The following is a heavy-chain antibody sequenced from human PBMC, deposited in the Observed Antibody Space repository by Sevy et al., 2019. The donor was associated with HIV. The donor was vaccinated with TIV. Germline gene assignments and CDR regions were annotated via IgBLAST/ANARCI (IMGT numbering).Heavy chain of an antibody. CDR3: ARAGEGPRMTTVTYFDY. Sequence: ASVKVSCKASGYTFTSYGISWVQQAPGQGLEWMGWISAYNGNTNYAQKLQGRVTMTTDTSTSTAYMELRSLRSDDTAVYYCARAGEGPRMTTVTYFDYWGQGTLVTVSS. D-gene: IGHD4-17*01. J-gene: IGHJ4*02. V-gene: IGHV1-18*01. CDR1: GYTFTSYG. CDR2: ISAYNGNT.